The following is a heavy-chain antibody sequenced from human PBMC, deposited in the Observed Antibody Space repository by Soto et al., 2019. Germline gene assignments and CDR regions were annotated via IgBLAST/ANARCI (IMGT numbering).Heavy chain of an antibody. V-gene: IGHV3-30*18. CDR1: GFTFSSYG. Sequence: QVQLVESGGGVVQPGKSLRLSFAGSGFTFSSYGMDWVRQAPGKGLEWVAVISYDGSNKYYADSVKGRFTISRDNSKNTLYLKMSSLRADDTAVYYCAKDRMGAGVRGYFDYWGQGTLVTVSS. CDR3: AKDRMGAGVRGYFDY. J-gene: IGHJ4*02. D-gene: IGHD3-10*01. CDR2: ISYDGSNK.